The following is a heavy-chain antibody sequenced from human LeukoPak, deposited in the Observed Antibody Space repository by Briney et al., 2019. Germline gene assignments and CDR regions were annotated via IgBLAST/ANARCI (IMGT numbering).Heavy chain of an antibody. J-gene: IGHJ5*02. D-gene: IGHD3-9*01. Sequence: SETLSLTCTVSGGSISSYYWSWIRQPPGKGLEWIGYIYYSGSTNYNPSLKSRVTISVDTSKNQFSLKLSSVTAADTAVYYCARESPQYYDILTGYYKDTLGESGFDPWGQGTLVTVSS. V-gene: IGHV4-59*12. CDR3: ARESPQYYDILTGYYKDTLGESGFDP. CDR1: GGSISSYY. CDR2: IYYSGST.